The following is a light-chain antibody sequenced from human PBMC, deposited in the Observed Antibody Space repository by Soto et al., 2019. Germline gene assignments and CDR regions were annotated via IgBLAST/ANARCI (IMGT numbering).Light chain of an antibody. CDR3: QQYGSSRWT. CDR2: GAS. J-gene: IGKJ1*01. Sequence: EIVLTQSPATLSLSPGERATLSCRASQSVSSYLAWYQQKPGQAPRLLIYGASKRAIGLPARFSGSGSGTDFTLTINRLEREDFAVYYCQQYGSSRWTFGQGTKVDIK. CDR1: QSVSSY. V-gene: IGKV3-11*01.